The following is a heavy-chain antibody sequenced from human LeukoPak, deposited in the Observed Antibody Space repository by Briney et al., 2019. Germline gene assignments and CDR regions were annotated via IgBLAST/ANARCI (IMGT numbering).Heavy chain of an antibody. Sequence: GGSLRLSCAASGFTFSKFAMSWVGKAPGKGREWVSPISSSGGDTYYADSVKGRFTVSRDNSKNTLFLQMNSLRAEDTALYYCAKGSLGSWYFFDYWGQGTLVTVSS. CDR3: AKGSLGSWYFFDY. CDR1: GFTFSKFA. CDR2: ISSSGGDT. J-gene: IGHJ4*02. V-gene: IGHV3-23*01. D-gene: IGHD6-13*01.